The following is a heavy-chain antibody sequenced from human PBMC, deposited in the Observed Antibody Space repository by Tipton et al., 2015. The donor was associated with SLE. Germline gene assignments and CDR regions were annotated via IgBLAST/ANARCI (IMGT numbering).Heavy chain of an antibody. D-gene: IGHD2-15*01. V-gene: IGHV1-18*01. J-gene: IGHJ3*02. CDR1: GYTFTSYG. CDR2: ISAYNGNT. Sequence: QVQLVQSGAEVKKPGASVKVSCKASGYTFTSYGISWVRQAPGQGLEWMGWISAYNGNTNYAQKLQGRVTMTTDTSTSTAYMELRILRSDDTAVYYCARDDSLVVVAATYAFDIWGQGEMVTVSS. CDR3: ARDDSLVVVAATYAFDI.